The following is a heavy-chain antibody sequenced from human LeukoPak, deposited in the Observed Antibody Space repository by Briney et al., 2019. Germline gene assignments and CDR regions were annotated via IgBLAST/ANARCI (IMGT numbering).Heavy chain of an antibody. D-gene: IGHD5-18*01. CDR2: INPNSGGT. J-gene: IGHJ5*02. CDR3: ARAGGDSYGYFWFDP. CDR1: GYTFTGYY. Sequence: ASVKVSCKASGYTFTGYYMHWVRQAPGQGLEWMGWINPNSGGTNYAQKFQGRVTMTRDTSISTAYMELSRLRSDDTAVYYCARAGGDSYGYFWFDPWGQGTLVTVSS. V-gene: IGHV1-2*02.